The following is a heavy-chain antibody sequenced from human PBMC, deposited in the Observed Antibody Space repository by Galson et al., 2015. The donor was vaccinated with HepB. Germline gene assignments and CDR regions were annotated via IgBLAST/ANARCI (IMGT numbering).Heavy chain of an antibody. V-gene: IGHV3-30-3*01. Sequence: SLRLSCAASGFTFSSYAIHWVRQAPGKGLEWVAVISYDGSNKYYADSVKGRFTVSRDNSKNTLYLQMNSLRAEDTAVYYCERDSRGPAWGDVGEMGYWGQGILVTVSS. D-gene: IGHD5-24*01. J-gene: IGHJ4*02. CDR3: ERDSRGPAWGDVGEMGY. CDR1: GFTFSSYA. CDR2: ISYDGSNK.